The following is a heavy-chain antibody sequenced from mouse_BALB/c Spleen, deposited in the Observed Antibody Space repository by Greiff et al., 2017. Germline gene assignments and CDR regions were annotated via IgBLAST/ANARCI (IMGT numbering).Heavy chain of an antibody. D-gene: IGHD2-10*02. Sequence: EVMLVEPGGGLVKPGGSLKLSCAASGFTFSSYAMSWVRQTPEKRLEWVASISSGGSTYYPDSVKGRFTISRDNARNILYLQMSSLRSEDTAMYYCAREGYGNPSMDYWGQGTSVTVSS. J-gene: IGHJ4*01. CDR1: GFTFSSYA. CDR3: AREGYGNPSMDY. CDR2: ISSGGST. V-gene: IGHV5-6-5*01.